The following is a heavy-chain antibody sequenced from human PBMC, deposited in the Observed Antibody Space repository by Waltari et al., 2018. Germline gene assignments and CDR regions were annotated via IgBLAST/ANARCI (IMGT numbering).Heavy chain of an antibody. D-gene: IGHD6-19*01. CDR2: ISPYNGNT. V-gene: IGHV1-18*01. CDR1: GYTFTNYV. J-gene: IGHJ4*02. Sequence: QVQLVQSGAEVKKPGASVKVSCKASGYTFTNYVLSWVRQAPGQGLEWMAWISPYNGNTKCAQEFQGRVTLTTDTSTSTVYMELRNLRSDDTALYYCAREGSSGWFFYWGQGTLVTVSS. CDR3: AREGSSGWFFY.